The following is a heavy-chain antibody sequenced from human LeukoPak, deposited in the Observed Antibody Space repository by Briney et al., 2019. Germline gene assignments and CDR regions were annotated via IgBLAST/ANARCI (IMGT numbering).Heavy chain of an antibody. CDR2: ISAYNGNT. CDR1: GYTFTSYG. J-gene: IGHJ5*02. V-gene: IGHV1-18*01. D-gene: IGHD1-1*01. CDR3: ARGGLRRTSAFDP. Sequence: ASVKVSCKASGYTFTSYGISWVRQAPGQGLEWKGWISAYNGNTNYAQKLQGRVTMTTDTSTTTAHMELRSLRSEDTAVYYCARGGLRRTSAFDPWGQGTLVTVSS.